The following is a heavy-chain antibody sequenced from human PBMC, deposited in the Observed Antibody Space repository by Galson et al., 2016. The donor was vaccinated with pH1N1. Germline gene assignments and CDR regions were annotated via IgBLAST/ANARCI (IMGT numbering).Heavy chain of an antibody. CDR1: GYSIRNGYF. CDR3: ARHPRYYDSIGYYFDY. D-gene: IGHD3-22*01. J-gene: IGHJ4*02. CDR2: IYHSGTT. Sequence: ETLSLTCAVSGYSIRNGYFWGWIRQPPGQGLEWIGIIYHSGTTYYNPSLESRVTISVDTSKNQFSLKVKSVTAADTAVYYCARHPRYYDSIGYYFDYWGQGILVTVSS. V-gene: IGHV4-38-2*01.